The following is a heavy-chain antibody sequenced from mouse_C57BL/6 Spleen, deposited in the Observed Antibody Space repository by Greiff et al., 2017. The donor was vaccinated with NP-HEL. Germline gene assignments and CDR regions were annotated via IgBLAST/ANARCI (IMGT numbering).Heavy chain of an antibody. CDR3: ARTELRGFAY. D-gene: IGHD1-1*01. J-gene: IGHJ3*01. CDR1: GYTFTDYY. CDR2: INPNNGGT. Sequence: VQLQQSGPELVKPGASVKISCKASGYTFTDYYMNWVKQSHGKSLEWIGDINPNNGGTSYNQKFKGKATLTVDKSSSTAYMELRSLTSEDSAVYYCARTELRGFAYWGQGTLVTVSA. V-gene: IGHV1-26*01.